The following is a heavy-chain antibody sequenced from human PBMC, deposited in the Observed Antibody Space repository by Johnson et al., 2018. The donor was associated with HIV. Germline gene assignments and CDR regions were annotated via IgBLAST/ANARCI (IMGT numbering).Heavy chain of an antibody. D-gene: IGHD5-18*01. V-gene: IGHV3-11*04. Sequence: QVQLVESGGGLVKPGGSLRLSCAAPGLTFSDYYMTWIRQAPGKGLEWVSYISSSGSTMYYADSVKGRFTISRDNAKNSLYLQMNSLRAEDTAVYYCARNRPVSYGYRGAFDFWGQGTMVTVSS. CDR1: GLTFSDYY. CDR2: ISSSGSTM. J-gene: IGHJ3*01. CDR3: ARNRPVSYGYRGAFDF.